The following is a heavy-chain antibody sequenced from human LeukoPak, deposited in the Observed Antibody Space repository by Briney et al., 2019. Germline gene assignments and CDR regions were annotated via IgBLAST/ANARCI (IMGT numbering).Heavy chain of an antibody. J-gene: IGHJ3*02. CDR1: GYTFSSYA. CDR2: INTNTGNP. Sequence: ASVKVSCKGSGYTFSSYAMNWVRQAPGQGLEWMGWINTNTGNPTYAQGFTGRFVFSLDTSVSTAYPQISSLKAEDTAVYYCARELRLLPVYDAFDIWGQGTMVTVSS. CDR3: ARELRLLPVYDAFDI. D-gene: IGHD2-15*01. V-gene: IGHV7-4-1*02.